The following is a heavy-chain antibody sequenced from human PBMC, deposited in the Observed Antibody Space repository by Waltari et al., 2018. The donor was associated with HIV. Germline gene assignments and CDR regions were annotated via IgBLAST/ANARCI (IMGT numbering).Heavy chain of an antibody. CDR3: ARELREAWSGDLRDYTGLDV. V-gene: IGHV3-66*01. J-gene: IGHJ6*02. CDR2: MNSGGTT. CDR1: DFTVPTYY. D-gene: IGHD2-2*02. Sequence: EQSGDASSHPGGYLRVYCWASDFTVPTYYMYCLCQSPGKGLQWVSFMNSGGTTFYTDSVKGRFSVSRDNPQNAMVLEMNDLKVDDTGIYYCARELREAWSGDLRDYTGLDVWGRGTTVT.